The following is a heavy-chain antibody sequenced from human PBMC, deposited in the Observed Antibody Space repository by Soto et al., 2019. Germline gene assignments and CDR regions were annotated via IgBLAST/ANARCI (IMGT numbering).Heavy chain of an antibody. J-gene: IGHJ5*02. Sequence: VASVKVSCKASGYTFTNYGISWVRQAPGQGLEWMGWINTYNGNTNHAQKLQGRVTMTTDTSTSTAYMELRSLRSDDTAVYYCARGVGSGTYYNQYNWFDPWGQGTLVTAPQ. V-gene: IGHV1-18*01. CDR1: GYTFTNYG. CDR2: INTYNGNT. D-gene: IGHD3-10*01. CDR3: ARGVGSGTYYNQYNWFDP.